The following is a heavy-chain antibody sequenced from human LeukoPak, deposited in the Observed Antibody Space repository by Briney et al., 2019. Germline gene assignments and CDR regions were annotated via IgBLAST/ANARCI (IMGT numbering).Heavy chain of an antibody. CDR1: GFTFSSYA. CDR2: ISGSGGST. V-gene: IGHV3-23*01. Sequence: EAGGSLRLSCAASGFTFSSYAMSWVRQAPGKGLEWVSAISGSGGSTYYADSVKGRFTLSRDNSKNTLYLQMNSLRAEDTAVYYCAKIGYYYDSSGYYYFDYWGQGTLVTVSS. CDR3: AKIGYYYDSSGYYYFDY. D-gene: IGHD3-22*01. J-gene: IGHJ4*02.